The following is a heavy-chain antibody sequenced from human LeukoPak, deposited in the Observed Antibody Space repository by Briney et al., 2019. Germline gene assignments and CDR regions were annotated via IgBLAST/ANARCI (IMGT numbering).Heavy chain of an antibody. D-gene: IGHD2-2*02. CDR3: ESCCYSHY. Sequence: GGSLRLSCAASGFTFSSYGMHWVRQAPGKGLEWVAVISYDGSNKYYADSVKGRFTISRDNSKNTLYLQMNSLRAEDTAVYYCESCCYSHYWGQGTLVTVSS. CDR1: GFTFSSYG. J-gene: IGHJ4*02. V-gene: IGHV3-30*19. CDR2: ISYDGSNK.